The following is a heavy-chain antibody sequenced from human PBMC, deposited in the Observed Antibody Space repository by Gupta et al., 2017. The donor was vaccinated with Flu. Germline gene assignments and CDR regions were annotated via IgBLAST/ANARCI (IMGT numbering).Heavy chain of an antibody. D-gene: IGHD2-21*01. J-gene: IGHJ4*02. Sequence: GRFTISRDDSRNSVHLQMNSLRIEDTAVYFCARAFTIATDQFDYWGQGTMVTVSS. CDR3: ARAFTIATDQFDY. V-gene: IGHV3-72*01.